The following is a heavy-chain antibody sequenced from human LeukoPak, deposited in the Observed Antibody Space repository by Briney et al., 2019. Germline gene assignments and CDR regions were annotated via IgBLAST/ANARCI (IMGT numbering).Heavy chain of an antibody. CDR2: ISYDGSNK. Sequence: GGSLRLSCAASGFTFSSYAMHWVRQAPGKGLEWVAVISYDGSNKYYADSVKGRFTISRDNSKNTLYLQMNSLRAEDTAVYYCARACRNTLYYYYGMDVWGQGTTVTVSS. CDR3: ARACRNTLYYYYGMDV. J-gene: IGHJ6*02. D-gene: IGHD4-11*01. V-gene: IGHV3-30*04. CDR1: GFTFSSYA.